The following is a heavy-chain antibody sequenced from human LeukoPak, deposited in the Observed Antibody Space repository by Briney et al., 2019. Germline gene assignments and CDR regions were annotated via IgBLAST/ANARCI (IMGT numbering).Heavy chain of an antibody. V-gene: IGHV1-24*01. D-gene: IGHD1-1*01. CDR2: FDPEDGET. Sequence: ASVKVSCKVSGYTLTELSMHWVRQAPGKGLEWMGGFDPEDGETIYAQKFQGRVTMTEDTSTDTAYMELSSLRSEDTAVYYCARLSTTDSPVKYYYYYMDVWGKGTTVTVSS. CDR1: GYTLTELS. J-gene: IGHJ6*03. CDR3: ARLSTTDSPVKYYYYYMDV.